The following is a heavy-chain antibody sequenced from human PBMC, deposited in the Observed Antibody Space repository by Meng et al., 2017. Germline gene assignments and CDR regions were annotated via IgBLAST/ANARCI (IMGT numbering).Heavy chain of an antibody. Sequence: ESLKISCTVSGGSISSYYWSWIRQPAGKGLEWIGRIYTSGSTNYNPSLKSRVTMSVDTSKNQFSLKLSSVTAADTAVYYCARGDRGGWAYSGYVVKPYYYYYGMDVWGQGTTVTVSS. V-gene: IGHV4-4*07. D-gene: IGHD5-12*01. J-gene: IGHJ6*02. CDR2: IYTSGST. CDR3: ARGDRGGWAYSGYVVKPYYYYYGMDV. CDR1: GGSISSYY.